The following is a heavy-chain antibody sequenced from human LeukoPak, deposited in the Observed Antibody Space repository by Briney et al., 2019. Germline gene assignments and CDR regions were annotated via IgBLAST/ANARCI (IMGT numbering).Heavy chain of an antibody. V-gene: IGHV1-3*01. CDR1: GYIFTSYA. J-gene: IGHJ4*02. D-gene: IGHD2-15*01. Sequence: ASVKVSCKASGYIFTSYAMHWVRQAPGQRLEWVGYINAGTGYTKYSEMFQGRVTIARDTSVSTAYMELSSLRFEDTAVYYCARERYGSLDYWGQGALVTVSS. CDR3: ARERYGSLDY. CDR2: INAGTGYT.